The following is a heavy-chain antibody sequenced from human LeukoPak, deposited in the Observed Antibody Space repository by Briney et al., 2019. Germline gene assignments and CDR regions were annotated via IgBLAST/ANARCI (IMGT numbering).Heavy chain of an antibody. CDR1: GFTFSDYY. J-gene: IGHJ4*02. D-gene: IGHD1-26*01. V-gene: IGHV3-11*05. CDR3: ARVAVGAYYFDY. Sequence: PGGSLRLSCAASGFTFSDYYMSWIRQSPGKGLEWISYISSSTSYSNYADSVKGRFTISRDSPKNSLYLQMNSLTAEDTAVYYCARVAVGAYYFDYWGQGALVTVSS. CDR2: ISSSTSYS.